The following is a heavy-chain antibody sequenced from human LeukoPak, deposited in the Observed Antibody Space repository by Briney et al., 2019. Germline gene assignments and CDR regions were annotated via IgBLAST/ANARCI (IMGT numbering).Heavy chain of an antibody. D-gene: IGHD3-3*01. V-gene: IGHV4-4*07. Sequence: PSETLSLTCTVSGGSISSYYWSWIRQPAGKGLEWIGRIYTSGSTNCNPSLKSRVTMSVDTSKNQSSLKLSSVTAADTAVYYCARVFDSPEWPYYYYYMDVWGKGTTVTVSS. J-gene: IGHJ6*03. CDR1: GGSISSYY. CDR3: ARVFDSPEWPYYYYYMDV. CDR2: IYTSGST.